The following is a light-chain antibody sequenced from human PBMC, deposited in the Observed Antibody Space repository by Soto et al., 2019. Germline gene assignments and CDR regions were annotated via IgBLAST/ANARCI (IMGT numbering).Light chain of an antibody. Sequence: EIVLAQSPGTLSLSPGERATLSCRASQTISSRYLTWYQQKSGQVPRLLIYGASSRATGIPDRFSGSGSGTDFTLTISXXXXXDVAVYYCHHSGNSHGTFGQGT. CDR3: HHSGNSHGT. J-gene: IGKJ1*01. CDR2: GAS. CDR1: QTISSRY. V-gene: IGKV3-20*01.